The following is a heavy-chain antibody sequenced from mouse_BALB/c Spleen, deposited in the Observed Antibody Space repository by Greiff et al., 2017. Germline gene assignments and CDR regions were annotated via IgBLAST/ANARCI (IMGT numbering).Heavy chain of an antibody. V-gene: IGHV4-1*02. Sequence: EVKLLESGGGLVQPGGSLKLSCAASGFDFSRYWMSWVRQAPGKGLEWIGEINPDSSTINYTPSLKDKFIISRDIAKNTLYLQMSKVRSEDTALYYCARRGSSYYSLDYWGQGTSVTVSS. D-gene: IGHD1-1*01. CDR2: INPDSSTI. CDR1: GFDFSRYW. J-gene: IGHJ4*01. CDR3: ARRGSSYYSLDY.